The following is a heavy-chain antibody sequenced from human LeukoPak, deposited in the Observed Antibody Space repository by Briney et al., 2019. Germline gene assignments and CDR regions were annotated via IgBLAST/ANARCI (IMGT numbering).Heavy chain of an antibody. D-gene: IGHD3-10*01. CDR2: MYYSGST. J-gene: IGHJ4*02. CDR1: SGSISSSSYY. Sequence: SETLSLTCTVSSGSISSSSYYWGWIRQPPGMGLEWIGSMYYSGSTYYNPSLKSRVTIPVDTSKSQFSLKLSSVTAADTAVYYCAREMRSPRGGFDYWDQGTLVTVSS. V-gene: IGHV4-39*07. CDR3: AREMRSPRGGFDY.